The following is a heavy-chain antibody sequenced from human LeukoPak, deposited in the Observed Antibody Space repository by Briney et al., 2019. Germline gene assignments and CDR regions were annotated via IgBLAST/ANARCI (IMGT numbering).Heavy chain of an antibody. V-gene: IGHV1-18*01. CDR2: ISAYNGNT. J-gene: IGHJ4*02. CDR3: ARVEGKYYYDSSGYYLYEYFDY. D-gene: IGHD3-22*01. CDR1: GYTFTSYG. Sequence: ASVKVSCKASGYTFTSYGISWVRQAPGQGLEWMGWISAYNGNTNYAQKLQGRVTVTTDTSTSTAYMELRSLRSDDTAVYYCARVEGKYYYDSSGYYLYEYFDYWGQGTLVTVSS.